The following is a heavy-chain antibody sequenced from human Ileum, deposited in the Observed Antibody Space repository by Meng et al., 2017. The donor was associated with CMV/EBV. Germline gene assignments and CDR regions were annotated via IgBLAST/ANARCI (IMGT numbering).Heavy chain of an antibody. D-gene: IGHD7-27*01. CDR3: ARENWVYDY. CDR2: INLNSGVI. V-gene: IGHV1-2*02. J-gene: IGHJ4*02. CDR1: VNTFTGYY. Sequence: QMQLVQSGIELKKPGARSQVSVKASVNTFTGYYMHWVRQAPGQGLEWVGCINLNSGVIDFAQKFQGRITLTRDTSITTAYMELTRLIYDDTAVYYCARENWVYDYWGQGTLVTVSS.